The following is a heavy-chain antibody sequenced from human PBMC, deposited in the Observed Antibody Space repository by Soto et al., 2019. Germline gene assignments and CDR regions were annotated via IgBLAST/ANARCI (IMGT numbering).Heavy chain of an antibody. CDR1: EFTFSVYS. J-gene: IGHJ6*04. CDR3: TRDRVQMRGGYYHDYGREV. D-gene: IGHD3-10*01. V-gene: IGHV3-21*02. Sequence: DVQLEESGGGLVKPGGSLRLSCVASEFTFSVYSMNWVRQAPGKGLEWVSSISSGSSYIYYADSVKGRFTISRDNDKSSLFLQVNSRKVDDTSVYYCTRDRVQMRGGYYHDYGREVWGEGTTVTVSS. CDR2: ISSGSSYI.